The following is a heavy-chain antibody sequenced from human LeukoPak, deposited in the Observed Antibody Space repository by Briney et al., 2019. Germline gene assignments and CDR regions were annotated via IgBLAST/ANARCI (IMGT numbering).Heavy chain of an antibody. D-gene: IGHD2-2*02. Sequence: GGSLRLSCAASGFPFSTHSLNWVRQAPGKGLEWVSSISAGGDFVYYGDSVKGRFTISRDNSKNTLYLQMNSLRTEDTAVYYCARESGGNTPYYFDSWGQGTLVTVSS. J-gene: IGHJ4*02. CDR1: GFPFSTHS. CDR2: ISAGGDFV. V-gene: IGHV3-21*01. CDR3: ARESGGNTPYYFDS.